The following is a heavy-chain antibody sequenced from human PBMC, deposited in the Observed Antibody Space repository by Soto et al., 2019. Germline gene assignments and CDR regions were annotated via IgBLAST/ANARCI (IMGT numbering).Heavy chain of an antibody. D-gene: IGHD2-21*01. CDR3: TRGGDAYKNGH. CDR1: GGTISSWY. CDR2: IHYSGST. J-gene: IGHJ4*02. V-gene: IGHV4-59*01. Sequence: PSETLSLTCTVSGGTISSWYWSWIRQPPGKGLEWIGFIHYSGSTNYNPSLKSRATMSVDTSKNQFSLKLTSVNAADTAVYYCTRGGDAYKNGHWGQGTLVTVSS.